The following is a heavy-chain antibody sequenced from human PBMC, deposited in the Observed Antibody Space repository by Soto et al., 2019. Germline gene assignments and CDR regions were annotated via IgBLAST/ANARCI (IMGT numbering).Heavy chain of an antibody. CDR3: AVITGTDPYGMDV. Sequence: QVQLVESGGGVVQPGRSLRLSGAASGFTFSSYGMHWVRQAPGKGLEWVAVVSYDGSNKYYADSVKGRFTISRDNSKNTLYLQMNSLIAEDTAVYDCAVITGTDPYGMDVWGQGTTVTVAS. V-gene: IGHV3-30*03. CDR1: GFTFSSYG. D-gene: IGHD1-7*01. CDR2: VSYDGSNK. J-gene: IGHJ6*02.